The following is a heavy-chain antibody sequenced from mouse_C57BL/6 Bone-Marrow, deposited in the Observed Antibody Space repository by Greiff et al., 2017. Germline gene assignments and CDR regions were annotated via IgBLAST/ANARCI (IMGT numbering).Heavy chain of an antibody. J-gene: IGHJ4*01. CDR1: GYTFTNYW. Sequence: QVQLQQSGAELVKPGASVKLSCKASGYTFTNYWMHWVKQRPGQGLEWIGMMHPNGGSPDYNEKFKSEATLNVDKSSRTAYLELSSLTSEDSAVYSGAKSYDYDVYTMDYWGRGTSVTVTS. V-gene: IGHV1-64*01. CDR3: AKSYDYDVYTMDY. CDR2: MHPNGGSP. D-gene: IGHD2-4*01.